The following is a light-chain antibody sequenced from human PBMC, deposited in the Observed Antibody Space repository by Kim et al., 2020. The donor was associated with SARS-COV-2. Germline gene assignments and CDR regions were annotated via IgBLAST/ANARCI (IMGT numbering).Light chain of an antibody. V-gene: IGLV2-14*03. CDR3: SSYATSRSYV. Sequence: QSITIPCTGTSSDVGTYNYVSWYQQYPGKAPKLMIYDVNKRPSGISNRFSGSKSGNTASLTISGLQAEDEADYYCSSYATSRSYVFGTGTKVTVL. J-gene: IGLJ1*01. CDR1: SSDVGTYNY. CDR2: DVN.